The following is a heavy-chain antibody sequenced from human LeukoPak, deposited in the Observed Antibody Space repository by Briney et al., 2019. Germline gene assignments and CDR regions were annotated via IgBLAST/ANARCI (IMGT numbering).Heavy chain of an antibody. CDR3: AVEIAAAGAGTFDY. J-gene: IGHJ4*02. D-gene: IGHD6-13*01. Sequence: GESLKISCKGSGYSFTSYWISWVRQMPGKGLEWMGRIDPSDSYTNYSPSFQGHVTISADKSISTAYLQGTSLKASDTAMDDSAVEIAAAGAGTFDYWGQGTLVTVSS. CDR1: GYSFTSYW. CDR2: IDPSDSYT. V-gene: IGHV5-10-1*01.